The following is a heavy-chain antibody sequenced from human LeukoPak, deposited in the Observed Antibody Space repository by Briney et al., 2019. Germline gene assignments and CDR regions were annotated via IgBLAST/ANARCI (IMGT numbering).Heavy chain of an antibody. CDR3: ARSGYGDYAFIDY. J-gene: IGHJ4*02. Sequence: SGGSLRLSCAVSGFTFSSYWMHWVRQAPGKGLVWVSRIDTDGTDTAYADSVKGRFTISRDNAKNTLYLQMNSLRAEDTAVYYCARSGYGDYAFIDYWGQGTLVTVSS. V-gene: IGHV3-74*01. CDR1: GFTFSSYW. D-gene: IGHD4-17*01. CDR2: IDTDGTDT.